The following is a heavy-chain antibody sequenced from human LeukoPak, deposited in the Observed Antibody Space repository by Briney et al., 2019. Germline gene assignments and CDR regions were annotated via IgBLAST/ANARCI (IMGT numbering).Heavy chain of an antibody. CDR2: FHHGGSP. V-gene: IGHV4-30-4*02. J-gene: IGHJ5*02. Sequence: PSETLSLTCAVSGGSINNGDYIWTWIRQPPGKGLEWIGRFHHGGSPSYNPSLQSRVTISADTSKNQFSLNLSSVTAADTAVYYCATGKPQRYSSGWYVKWLDPWGQGTLVTVSS. CDR1: GGSINNGDYI. D-gene: IGHD6-19*01. CDR3: ATGKPQRYSSGWYVKWLDP.